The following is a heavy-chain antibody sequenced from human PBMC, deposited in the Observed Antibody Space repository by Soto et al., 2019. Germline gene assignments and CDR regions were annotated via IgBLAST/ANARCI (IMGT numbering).Heavy chain of an antibody. Sequence: PSETLSLTCTVSGGSISSGGYYWSWIRQHPGKGLEWIGYIYYSGSTYYNPSLKSRVTISVDTSKNQFSLKLSSVTAADTAVYYCARGSSLAEWSQLDALDIWGQGTMVTVSS. CDR3: ARGSSLAEWSQLDALDI. J-gene: IGHJ3*02. CDR2: IYYSGST. CDR1: GGSISSGGYY. V-gene: IGHV4-31*03. D-gene: IGHD3-3*01.